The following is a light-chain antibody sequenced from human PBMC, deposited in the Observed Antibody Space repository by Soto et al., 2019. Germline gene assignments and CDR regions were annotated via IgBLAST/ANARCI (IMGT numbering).Light chain of an antibody. CDR1: QSVLYSSNNKNY. CDR3: QQYYGSPLT. Sequence: DIVMTQSPDSLAVSLGERATINCKSSQSVLYSSNNKNYLSWYQQKPGQPPKLLISWASTRESGVPDRFSGSGSGTEFTLTISSLQAEDVALYYCQQYYGSPLTFGGGTKVEIK. V-gene: IGKV4-1*01. J-gene: IGKJ4*01. CDR2: WAS.